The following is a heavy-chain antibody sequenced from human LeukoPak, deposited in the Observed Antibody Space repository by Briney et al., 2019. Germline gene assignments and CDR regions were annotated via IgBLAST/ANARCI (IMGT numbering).Heavy chain of an antibody. CDR2: VNLEHGNP. CDR1: GYSIIELS. D-gene: IGHD6-19*01. CDR3: AKGVAVAGTPPGGDY. Sequence: ASVKVSCKVSGYSIIELSTHWVRQAPGRGLEWMGGVNLEHGNPVYAQKFQGRITMTEDTTTDTAYMELHSLTSEDTAVYYCAKGVAVAGTPPGGDYWGQGTLLTVSS. J-gene: IGHJ4*02. V-gene: IGHV1-24*01.